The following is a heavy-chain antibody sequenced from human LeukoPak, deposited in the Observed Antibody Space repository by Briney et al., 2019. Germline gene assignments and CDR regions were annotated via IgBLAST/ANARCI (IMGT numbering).Heavy chain of an antibody. D-gene: IGHD1-26*01. CDR2: IYSSGST. V-gene: IGHV4-59*08. Sequence: SETLSLTCTVSGGTISRYYWSWIRQSPGKGLEWIGYIYSSGSTNSNPSLKSRVTISVDTSRNRFSLNLRSVTAADTAVYYCARHESAVGALFYWGQGTLVTASS. CDR3: ARHESAVGALFY. J-gene: IGHJ4*02. CDR1: GGTISRYY.